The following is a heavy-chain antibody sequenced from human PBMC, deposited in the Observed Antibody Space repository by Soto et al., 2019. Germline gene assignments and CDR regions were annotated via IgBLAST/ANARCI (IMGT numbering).Heavy chain of an antibody. V-gene: IGHV1-2*04. Sequence: ASVKVSCKASGYTFTGYYMHWVRQAPGQGLEWMGWINPNSGGTNYAQKFQGWVTMTRDTSISTAYMELSRLRSDDTAVYYCARSAGPYNWSYSFDYWGQGTLVAVS. J-gene: IGHJ4*02. CDR2: INPNSGGT. D-gene: IGHD1-7*01. CDR1: GYTFTGYY. CDR3: ARSAGPYNWSYSFDY.